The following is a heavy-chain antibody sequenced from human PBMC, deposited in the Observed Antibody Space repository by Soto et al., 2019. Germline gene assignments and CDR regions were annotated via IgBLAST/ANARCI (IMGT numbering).Heavy chain of an antibody. CDR1: GGSFSGYY. CDR2: INHSGST. J-gene: IGHJ4*02. CDR3: ARPQMATSEDY. V-gene: IGHV4-34*01. Sequence: SETLSLTCAVYGGSFSGYYWSWIRQPPGKGLEWIGEINHSGSTNYNPSLKSRVTISVDTSKNQFSLKLSSVTAADTAVYYCARPQMATSEDYWGQGTLVTVSS. D-gene: IGHD5-12*01.